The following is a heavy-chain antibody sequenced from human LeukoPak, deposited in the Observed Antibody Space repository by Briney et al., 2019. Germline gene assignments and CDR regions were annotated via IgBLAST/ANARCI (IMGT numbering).Heavy chain of an antibody. CDR2: ISSSGSTI. D-gene: IGHD3-10*02. Sequence: PGGSLRLSCAASGFTFSSYAMHWVRQAPGKGPEWVSYISSSGSTIYYADSVKGRFTISRDNAKNSLYLQMNSLRAEDTAVYYCAELGITMIGGVWGKGTTVTISS. J-gene: IGHJ6*04. CDR1: GFTFSSYA. CDR3: AELGITMIGGV. V-gene: IGHV3-48*03.